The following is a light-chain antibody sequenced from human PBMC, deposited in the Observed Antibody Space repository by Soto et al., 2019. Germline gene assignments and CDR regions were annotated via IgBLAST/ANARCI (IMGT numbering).Light chain of an antibody. Sequence: QTVVTQEPSFSVSPGGTVTLTCGLSSGSVSTSYYPSWYQQTPGQAPRTLIYSTNTRSSGVPDRFSGSILGNKAALTITGAKADDESDYYCVLFVGSGIWVFGGGTKVTVL. V-gene: IGLV8-61*01. J-gene: IGLJ3*02. CDR1: SGSVSTSYY. CDR3: VLFVGSGIWV. CDR2: STN.